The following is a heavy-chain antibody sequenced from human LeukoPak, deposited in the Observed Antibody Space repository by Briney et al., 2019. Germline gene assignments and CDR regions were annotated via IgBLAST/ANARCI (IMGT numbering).Heavy chain of an antibody. CDR1: GFTLSSYQ. J-gene: IGHJ4*02. CDR2: IKEDGVEK. V-gene: IGHV3-7*04. Sequence: GGSLRLSCAASGFTLSSYQMSWVRQAPGKGLEWVANIKEDGVEKNYVNSVKGRFTVSRDNGKNSLFLEMNSLRAEDTALYYCVRRAWLEYWGQGTPVTVSS. CDR3: VRRAWLEY.